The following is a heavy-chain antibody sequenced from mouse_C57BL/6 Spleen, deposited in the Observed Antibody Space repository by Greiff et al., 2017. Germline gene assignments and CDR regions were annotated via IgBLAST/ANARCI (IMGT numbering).Heavy chain of an antibody. J-gene: IGHJ2*01. Sequence: VKVVESGPELVKPGASVKISCKASGYAFSSSWMNWVKQRPGKGLEWIGRIYPGDGDTNYNGKFKGKATLTADKSSSTAYMQLSSLTSEDSAVYFCSQDIYYYGSGDYWGQGTTLTVSS. V-gene: IGHV1-82*01. D-gene: IGHD1-1*01. CDR2: IYPGDGDT. CDR3: SQDIYYYGSGDY. CDR1: GYAFSSSW.